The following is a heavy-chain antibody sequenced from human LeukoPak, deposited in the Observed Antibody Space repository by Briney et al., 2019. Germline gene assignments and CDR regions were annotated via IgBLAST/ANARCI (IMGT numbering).Heavy chain of an antibody. D-gene: IGHD3-10*01. CDR3: ARDVGGSGSY. J-gene: IGHJ4*02. CDR2: TNEDGSIT. Sequence: GGSLRLSCAVSGFTFRRYWMHWVRQVPGKGLMWVSRTNEDGSITNYADSVKGRFTISRDHAENTLYLHLNSLRVEDTAIYYCARDVGGSGSYWGQGTLVTVSS. CDR1: GFTFRRYW. V-gene: IGHV3-74*01.